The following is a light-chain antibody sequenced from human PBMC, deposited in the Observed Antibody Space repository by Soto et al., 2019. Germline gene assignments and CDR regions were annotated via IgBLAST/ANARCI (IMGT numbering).Light chain of an antibody. CDR3: SSYTGSSTYV. V-gene: IGLV2-14*01. CDR1: SSDVGNYNY. Sequence: QSALTQPASVSGSPGQSITISCTGTSSDVGNYNYVSWYQQHPGKAPKLMIHDVSNRPSGVSNRFSGSKSGNTASLTISGLQAEDEADYYCSSYTGSSTYVFGTGTKVTVL. J-gene: IGLJ1*01. CDR2: DVS.